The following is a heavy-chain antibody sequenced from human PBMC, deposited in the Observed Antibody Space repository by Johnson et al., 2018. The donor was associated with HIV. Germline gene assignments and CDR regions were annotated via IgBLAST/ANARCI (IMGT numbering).Heavy chain of an antibody. J-gene: IGHJ3*02. Sequence: MLLVASGGGLVQPGGSLRLSCAASGFTFSSYWMGWVRQAPGKGLEWVANIKQDGSEKYYVDSLKGRFTISRDNAKNSLYLQMNSLRAEDTAVYYCATFGGGSFHAFDIWGQGTMVTVSS. CDR3: ATFGGGSFHAFDI. D-gene: IGHD1-26*01. CDR2: IKQDGSEK. CDR1: GFTFSSYW. V-gene: IGHV3-7*05.